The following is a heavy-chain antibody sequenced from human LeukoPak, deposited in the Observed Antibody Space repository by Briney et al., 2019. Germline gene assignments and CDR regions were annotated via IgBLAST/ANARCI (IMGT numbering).Heavy chain of an antibody. CDR3: AKDRIKDGYNDY. CDR2: IGASGGNT. D-gene: IGHD5-24*01. V-gene: IGHV3-23*01. J-gene: IGHJ4*02. CDR1: GFTFTNYA. Sequence: PGGSLRLSCATSGFTFTNYAMSWVRQAPGKGLEWVSAIGASGGNTYYADSEKGRFTISRDNSKNMLYLQMNSLRAEDTAVYYCAKDRIKDGYNDYWGQGILATVSS.